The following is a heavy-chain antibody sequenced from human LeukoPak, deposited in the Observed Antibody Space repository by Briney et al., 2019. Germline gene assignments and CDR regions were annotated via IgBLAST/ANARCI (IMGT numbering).Heavy chain of an antibody. CDR1: GFSLSTSGVG. Sequence: ESGPTLVKPTQTLTLTCTFSGFSLSTSGVGVGWIRQPPGKALEWLALIYWDDDKRYSPSLKNRLTISKDTSKNQVVLTMTNMDPVDTATYYCAHKSMYSSGWYLFDYWGQGTLVTVSS. V-gene: IGHV2-5*02. J-gene: IGHJ4*02. D-gene: IGHD6-19*01. CDR3: AHKSMYSSGWYLFDY. CDR2: IYWDDDK.